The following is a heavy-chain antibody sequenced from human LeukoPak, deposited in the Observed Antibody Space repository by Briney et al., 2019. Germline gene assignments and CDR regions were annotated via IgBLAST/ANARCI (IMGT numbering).Heavy chain of an antibody. J-gene: IGHJ4*02. V-gene: IGHV3-64*01. CDR3: ARVGDRSGNGYSH. D-gene: IGHD2-2*03. Sequence: GGSLRLSCAASGFTISRSSMHWVRQALGKGLEFVSAISRSGGNTYYANSVKGRFTISRDTSKNTLYPQVGSLRVEDMAVYYCARVGDRSGNGYSHWGQGTLVTVSS. CDR2: ISRSGGNT. CDR1: GFTISRSS.